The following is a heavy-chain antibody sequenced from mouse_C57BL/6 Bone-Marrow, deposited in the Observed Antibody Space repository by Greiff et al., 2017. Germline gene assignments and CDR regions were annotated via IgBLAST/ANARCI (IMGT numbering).Heavy chain of an antibody. CDR3: ARGLRRAYYAMDY. D-gene: IGHD2-2*01. J-gene: IGHJ4*01. CDR2: IYPRSGNT. V-gene: IGHV1-81*01. CDR1: GYTFTSYG. Sequence: VKLQESGAELARPGASVKLSCKASGYTFTSYGISWVKQRTGQGLEWIGEIYPRSGNTYYNEKFKGKATLTADKSSSTAYMEIRRLTSEDSAVYFCARGLRRAYYAMDYWGQVTSVTVSS.